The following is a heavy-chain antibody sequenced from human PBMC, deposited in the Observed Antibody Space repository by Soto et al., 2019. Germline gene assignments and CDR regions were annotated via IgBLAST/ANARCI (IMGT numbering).Heavy chain of an antibody. CDR1: GFTFSSYG. J-gene: IGHJ5*02. V-gene: IGHV3-30*18. Sequence: GGSLRLSCAASGFTFSSYGMHWVRQAPGKGLEWVAVISYDGSNKYYADSVKGRFTISRDNSKNTLYLQMNSLRAEDTAVYYCAKGLKVVPAAKLGDLLDPWGQRTLVTGSS. CDR2: ISYDGSNK. CDR3: AKGLKVVPAAKLGDLLDP. D-gene: IGHD2-2*01.